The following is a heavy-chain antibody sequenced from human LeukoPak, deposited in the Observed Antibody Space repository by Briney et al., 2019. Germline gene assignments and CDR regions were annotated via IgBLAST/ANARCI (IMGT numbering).Heavy chain of an antibody. V-gene: IGHV4-34*01. J-gene: IGHJ5*02. CDR3: ARVNGITMVRGVINWFDP. CDR1: GGSFSGFY. Sequence: PSETLSLTCAVYGGSFSGFYWSWIRQPPGKGLEWIGEINHSGSTNYNPSLKSRVTISVDTSKNQFSLKLSSVTAADTAVYYCARVNGITMVRGVINWFDPWGQGTLVTVSS. D-gene: IGHD3-10*01. CDR2: INHSGST.